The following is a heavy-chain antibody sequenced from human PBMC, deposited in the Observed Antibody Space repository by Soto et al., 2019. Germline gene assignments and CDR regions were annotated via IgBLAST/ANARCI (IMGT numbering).Heavy chain of an antibody. J-gene: IGHJ6*02. CDR2: IKQDGSEK. CDR1: GFTFSSYW. V-gene: IGHV3-7*03. CDR3: XXXXXVVVPAAISYYYGMDV. Sequence: GGYLRLSCAASGFTFSSYWMSWVRXAPGKGREWVANIKQDGSEKYYVDSVKGXFTXSRDNAKNSLYLQMNSLRAEDTAVYYXXXXXXVVVPAAISYYYGMDVWGQGTTFTVAS. D-gene: IGHD2-2*02.